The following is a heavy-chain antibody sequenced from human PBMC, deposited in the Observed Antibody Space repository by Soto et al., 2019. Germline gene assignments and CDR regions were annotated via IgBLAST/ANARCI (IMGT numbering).Heavy chain of an antibody. CDR1: GYTFTSYA. J-gene: IGHJ5*01. D-gene: IGHD6-6*01. CDR3: AIGFRGRPADSSHS. CDR2: INAGNGNT. V-gene: IGHV1-3*01. Sequence: ASVKVSCKASGYTFTSYAMHWVRQAPGQRLEWMGWINAGNGNTKYSQKFQGRVTITRDTSASTAYMELSSLRSEDTAVYYCAIGFRGRPADSSHSRCPGLLVTLSS.